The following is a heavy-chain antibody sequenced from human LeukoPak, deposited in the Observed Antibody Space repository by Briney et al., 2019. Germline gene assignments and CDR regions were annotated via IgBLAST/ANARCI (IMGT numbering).Heavy chain of an antibody. D-gene: IGHD2-2*01. CDR1: GFTFSSYA. CDR3: AKILVLWTPAAELYFDY. V-gene: IGHV3-23*01. J-gene: IGHJ4*02. CDR2: ISGSGGST. Sequence: RGGSLRLSCAASGFTFSSYAMSWVRQAPGKGLEWVSAISGSGGSTYYADSVKGRFTISRDNSKNTLYLQMNSLRAEDTAVYYCAKILVLWTPAAELYFDYWGQGTLVTVSS.